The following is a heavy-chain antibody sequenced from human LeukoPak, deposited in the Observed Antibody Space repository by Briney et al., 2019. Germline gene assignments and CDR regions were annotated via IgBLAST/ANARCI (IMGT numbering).Heavy chain of an antibody. CDR2: INPKNGDT. V-gene: IGHV1-2*02. D-gene: IGHD2-2*01. CDR1: GYTFTGNY. CDR3: ARDPLAYPCTSTRCYPEVDY. Sequence: GASVKVSCKASGYTFTGNYIHWVRQAPGQGLEWMGWINPKNGDTNSAQTFQGRVTLTRDTSISTAYMELSSLKSDDTAVYYCARDPLAYPCTSTRCYPEVDYWGQETLVTVSS. J-gene: IGHJ4*02.